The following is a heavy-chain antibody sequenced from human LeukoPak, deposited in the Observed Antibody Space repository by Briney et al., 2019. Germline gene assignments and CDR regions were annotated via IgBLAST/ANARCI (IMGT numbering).Heavy chain of an antibody. CDR2: ISAYNGNT. CDR1: GYTFTSYG. J-gene: IGHJ4*02. CDR3: ARGYSLQLCLPLDY. V-gene: IGHV1-18*01. Sequence: ASVKVSCKACGYTFTSYGISWVRQAPGQGLEWMGWISAYNGNTNYAQKLQGRVTMTTDTSTSTAYMELRSLRSDDTAVYYCARGYSLQLCLPLDYWGQGTLVTVSS. D-gene: IGHD5-18*01.